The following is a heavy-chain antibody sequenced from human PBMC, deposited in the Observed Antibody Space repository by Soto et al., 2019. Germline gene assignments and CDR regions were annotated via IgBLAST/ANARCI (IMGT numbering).Heavy chain of an antibody. V-gene: IGHV4-59*01. D-gene: IGHD5-12*01. Sequence: SETLSLTCTVSGGSISSYYWSWIRQPPGKGLEWIGYIYYSGSTNSNPSLKSRVTISVDTSKNQFSLKLSSVTAADTAVYYCAGDSKRGYSGYDKLDYWGQGTLVTVSS. CDR2: IYYSGST. CDR3: AGDSKRGYSGYDKLDY. CDR1: GGSISSYY. J-gene: IGHJ4*02.